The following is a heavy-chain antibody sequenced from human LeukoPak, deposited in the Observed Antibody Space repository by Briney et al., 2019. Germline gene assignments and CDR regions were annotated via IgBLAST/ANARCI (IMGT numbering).Heavy chain of an antibody. V-gene: IGHV3-48*02. D-gene: IGHD5-12*01. CDR1: GFFFSSYS. Sequence: GGSLRLSCEASGFFFSSYSMNWVRQAPGKGLEWVAYISSSGSSIYYADSVKGRFTISRDNARNSLLLQMNSLRDEDTAVYYCASRYVGVATYRIDYWGRGTLVTVSS. J-gene: IGHJ4*02. CDR2: ISSSGSSI. CDR3: ASRYVGVATYRIDY.